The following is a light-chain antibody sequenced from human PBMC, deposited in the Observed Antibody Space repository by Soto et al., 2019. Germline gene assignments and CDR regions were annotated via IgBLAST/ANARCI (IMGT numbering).Light chain of an antibody. Sequence: EILLTQSPGTLSLSPGERATLSCRASQSVRNSYLAWYQQKPGQAPRLLIYGASGRATGIPDRFSGSGSGTDFTLTISRLEPEDFVVYYCQQYGSSPYTFGQGTNLEI. CDR1: QSVRNSY. V-gene: IGKV3-20*01. CDR2: GAS. J-gene: IGKJ2*01. CDR3: QQYGSSPYT.